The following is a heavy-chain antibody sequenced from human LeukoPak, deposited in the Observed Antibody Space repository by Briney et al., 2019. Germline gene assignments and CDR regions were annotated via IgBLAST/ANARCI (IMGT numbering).Heavy chain of an antibody. CDR1: GFIISSNY. V-gene: IGHV3-66*01. D-gene: IGHD1-26*01. CDR3: ARYSGSYYDWYFDL. Sequence: GSLRLSCAASGFIISSNYMTWVRQAPGKGLEWVSVIYTGGSTYYADSVKDRFIISRDNSKNTLYLQMNSLRAEDTALYYCARYSGSYYDWYFDLWGRGTLVTVSS. J-gene: IGHJ2*01. CDR2: IYTGGST.